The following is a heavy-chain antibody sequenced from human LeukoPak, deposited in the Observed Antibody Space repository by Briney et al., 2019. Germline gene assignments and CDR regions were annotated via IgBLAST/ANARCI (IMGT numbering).Heavy chain of an antibody. Sequence: MPSETLSLTCAVYGGSFSGYYWSWIRQPPGKGLEWIGEINHSGSTNYNPSPKSRVTISVDTSKNQFSLKLSSVTAADTAVYYCARGKTKTGTTGHWFDPWGQGTLVTVSS. J-gene: IGHJ5*02. CDR3: ARGKTKTGTTGHWFDP. CDR1: GGSFSGYY. D-gene: IGHD1-7*01. V-gene: IGHV4-34*01. CDR2: INHSGST.